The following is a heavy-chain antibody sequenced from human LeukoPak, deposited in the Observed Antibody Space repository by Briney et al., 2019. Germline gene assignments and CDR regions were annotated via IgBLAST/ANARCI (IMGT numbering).Heavy chain of an antibody. CDR1: GYTFTCYY. CDR3: ARLNPLYNWNDEYYFDY. V-gene: IGHV1-2*02. D-gene: IGHD1-1*01. Sequence: GASVKVSCEASGYTFTCYYMHWVRQAPGQGVEWMGWINPNSGGTNYAQKFQGRVTMTRDTSISTAYMELSRLRSDDTAVYYCARLNPLYNWNDEYYFDYWGQGTLVTVSS. J-gene: IGHJ4*02. CDR2: INPNSGGT.